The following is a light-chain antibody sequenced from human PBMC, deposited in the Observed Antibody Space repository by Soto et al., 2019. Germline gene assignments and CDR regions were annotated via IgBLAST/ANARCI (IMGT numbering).Light chain of an antibody. CDR2: AAS. CDR3: QQYYSYPFT. J-gene: IGKJ3*01. Sequence: AIRMTQSPYSVSASAGDRVTITCRASQAISSYLGWYQQKPGKAPKLLIYAASTLQSGVPSRFSGSGSGTDFTLTIDFLQSEDFATYYCQQYYSYPFTFGPVTKVDVK. V-gene: IGKV1-8*01. CDR1: QAISSY.